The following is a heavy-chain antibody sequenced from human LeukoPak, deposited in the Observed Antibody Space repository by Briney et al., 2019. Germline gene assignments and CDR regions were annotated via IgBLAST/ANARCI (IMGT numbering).Heavy chain of an antibody. CDR3: ARQYSSGWPWFDP. J-gene: IGHJ5*02. CDR1: GGSLSSGGYY. CDR2: IFYSGSA. D-gene: IGHD6-19*01. Sequence: SETLSLTCTVSGGSLSSGGYYWGWIRQPPGKGLEWIGSIFYSGSAYYNPSLKSRVTISADTSKNPFSLKLTSVTAADAALYYCARQYSSGWPWFDPWGQGTLVTVSS. V-gene: IGHV4-39*01.